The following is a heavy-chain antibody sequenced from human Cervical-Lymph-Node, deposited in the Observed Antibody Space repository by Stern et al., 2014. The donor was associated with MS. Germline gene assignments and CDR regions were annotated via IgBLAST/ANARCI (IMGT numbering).Heavy chain of an antibody. J-gene: IGHJ4*02. CDR1: GFTFSRYW. V-gene: IGHV3-7*01. D-gene: IGHD3-22*01. CDR3: ARVGGSYYDSSGLDY. Sequence: EVQLEESGGGLVQPGGSLRLSCAASGFTFSRYWMSWVRQAPGKGLEWVANIKQDGSDKYYVDSVKGRFTISRDNAKNSLYLQMNSLRAEDTAVYYCARVGGSYYDSSGLDYWGQGTLVTVSS. CDR2: IKQDGSDK.